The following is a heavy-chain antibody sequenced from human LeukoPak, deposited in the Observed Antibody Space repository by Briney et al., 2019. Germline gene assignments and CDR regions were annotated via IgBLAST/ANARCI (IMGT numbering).Heavy chain of an antibody. Sequence: SETLSLTCTVSGGSISSYYWSWIRQPPGKGLEWIGYIYYSGYTNYNPSLKSRVTISVDTSKNQFSLKLNSVTAADTAVYYCARNSYGHLNWFDPWGQGTLVTVSS. CDR1: GGSISSYY. J-gene: IGHJ5*02. CDR3: ARNSYGHLNWFDP. V-gene: IGHV4-59*12. CDR2: IYYSGYT. D-gene: IGHD5-18*01.